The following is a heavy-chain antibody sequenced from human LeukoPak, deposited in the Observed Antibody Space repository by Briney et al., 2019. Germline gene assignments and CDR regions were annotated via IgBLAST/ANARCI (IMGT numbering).Heavy chain of an antibody. V-gene: IGHV4-39*01. CDR3: ARTIGYRRQSSFDY. Sequence: SSETLSLTCTVSGGSISSSSYYWGWIRQPAGKGLEWIGSIYYSGSTYHNPSLKSRVTISVDTSKNQFSLKLSSVTAADTAVYYCARTIGYRRQSSFDYWGQGTLVTVSS. CDR1: GGSISSSSYY. D-gene: IGHD5-18*01. J-gene: IGHJ4*02. CDR2: IYYSGST.